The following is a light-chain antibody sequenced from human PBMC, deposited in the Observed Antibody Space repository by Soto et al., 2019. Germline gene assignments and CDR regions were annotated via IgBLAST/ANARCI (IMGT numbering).Light chain of an antibody. CDR2: DTN. J-gene: IGLJ2*01. V-gene: IGLV7-46*01. CDR1: TGAVTSGHY. Sequence: QAVVTQEPSLTVSPGGTVTLTCASSTGAVTSGHYPYWVQQSPGQAPRTLIYDTNNKHSWTPARFSGSLLGGKAALTLSGAQPEDEADYYCLLHYTGLYAIFGGGTKVTVL. CDR3: LLHYTGLYAI.